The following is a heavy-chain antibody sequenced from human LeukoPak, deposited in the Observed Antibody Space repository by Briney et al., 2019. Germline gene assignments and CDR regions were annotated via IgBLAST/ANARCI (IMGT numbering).Heavy chain of an antibody. CDR1: GFTFSSYS. J-gene: IGHJ4*02. CDR3: ARYSSSWYYDY. CDR2: INSGGTTM. D-gene: IGHD6-13*01. V-gene: IGHV3-48*01. Sequence: GGSLRLSCAASGFTFSSYSMNWVRQAPGKGLEWVSHINSGGTTMYNADAVKGRFTISRDNSKNMLYLQMNSLRAEDTAVYYCARYSSSWYYDYWGQGTLVTVSS.